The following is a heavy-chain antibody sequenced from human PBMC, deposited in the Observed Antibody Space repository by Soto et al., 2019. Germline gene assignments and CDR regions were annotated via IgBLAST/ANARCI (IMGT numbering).Heavy chain of an antibody. Sequence: APVKRSCKVSGYTLTELSMHWVRQPPGKGHKWMGGFDPEDGETIYAQKFQGRVTMTEDTSTDTAYMELSSLRAEDTAVYYCAIDYDIGTGCYNADYDAYDXWGQGTMVTVSS. CDR2: FDPEDGET. CDR3: AIDYDIGTGCYNADYDAYDX. J-gene: IGHJ3*01. V-gene: IGHV1-24*01. CDR1: GYTLTELS. D-gene: IGHD3-9*01.